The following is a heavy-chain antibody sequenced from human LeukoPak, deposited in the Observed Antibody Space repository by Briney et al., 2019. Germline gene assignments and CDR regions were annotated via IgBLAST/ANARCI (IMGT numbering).Heavy chain of an antibody. V-gene: IGHV1-8*01. CDR1: GYTFTSYD. Sequence: ASVKVSCKASGYTFTSYDINWVRQATGQGLEWMGWMNPNSGNTGYAQKFQGRVTMTRNTSISTAYMELSSLRSEDTAVYYCARGSVFIVVGYYYYYMDVWGKGTTVTISS. CDR3: ARGSVFIVVGYYYYYMDV. J-gene: IGHJ6*03. CDR2: MNPNSGNT. D-gene: IGHD2-15*01.